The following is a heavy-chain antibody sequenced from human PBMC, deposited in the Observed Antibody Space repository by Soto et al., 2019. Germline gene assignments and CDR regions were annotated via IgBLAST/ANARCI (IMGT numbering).Heavy chain of an antibody. CDR2: INPSGGSA. V-gene: IGHV1-46*01. CDR3: ARAAYYYDSSGYYPGDY. CDR1: GYTFTSYY. Sequence: GASMKVSCKASGYTFTSYYMHWVRQAPGQGLEWMGIINPSGGSARYAQKFQGRVTITRDTSASTAYMEVSSLRSEDTAVYYCARAAYYYDSSGYYPGDYWGQGSLVTVSS. D-gene: IGHD3-22*01. J-gene: IGHJ4*02.